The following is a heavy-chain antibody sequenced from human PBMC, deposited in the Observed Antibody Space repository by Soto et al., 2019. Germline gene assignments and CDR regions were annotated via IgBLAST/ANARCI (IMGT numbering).Heavy chain of an antibody. J-gene: IGHJ6*04. CDR2: IIPIFGTT. Sequence: QVQLVQSGAEVKKPGSSMKVSCKTSGGTFSSYAISWVRQAPGQGLEWMGGIIPIFGTTNYAQKFQGRVTFPPDNSRPTAYMGLTGLRFEATPSNSGAGGLMAGFPMEPYYVLDVWAKGTRSPSPQ. CDR1: GGTFSSYA. CDR3: AGGLMAGFPMEPYYVLDV. V-gene: IGHV1-69*06. D-gene: IGHD7-27*01.